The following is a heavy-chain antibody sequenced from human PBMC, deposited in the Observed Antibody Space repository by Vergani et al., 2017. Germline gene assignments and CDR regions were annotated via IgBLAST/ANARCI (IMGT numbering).Heavy chain of an antibody. Sequence: QVQLVQSGAEVKKPGASVKVSCKASGYTFTSYYMHWVRQAPGQGLEWMGIINPSGGSTSYAQKFQGRVTMTRDTSTSTVYMELSSLRSEDTAVYYCARAGTYYDFLNWFDPWGQGTLVTVSS. CDR3: ARAGTYYDFLNWFDP. J-gene: IGHJ5*02. D-gene: IGHD3-3*01. CDR1: GYTFTSYY. CDR2: INPSGGST. V-gene: IGHV1-46*01.